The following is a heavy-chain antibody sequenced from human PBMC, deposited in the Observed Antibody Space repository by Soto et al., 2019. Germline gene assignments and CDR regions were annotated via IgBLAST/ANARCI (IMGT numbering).Heavy chain of an antibody. CDR3: AALDGALDY. Sequence: PSETLSLTCTFSGDSFSSYYWTWIRQPPGKRLEWVAYIFHTGNTNYNPSLKSRVTISVDTSKNQFSLKLRSVTPADTAVYYCAALDGALDYWGPGTLVTVPQ. J-gene: IGHJ4*02. CDR1: GDSFSSYY. V-gene: IGHV4-59*01. D-gene: IGHD3-10*01. CDR2: IFHTGNT.